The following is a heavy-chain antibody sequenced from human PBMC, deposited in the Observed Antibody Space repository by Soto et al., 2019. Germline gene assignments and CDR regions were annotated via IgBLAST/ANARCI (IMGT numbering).Heavy chain of an antibody. CDR2: MHYRGGT. V-gene: IGHV4-59*08. Sequence: SETLSLTCTVSGGSISSYYWSWIRQPPGKGLEWIGYMHYRGGTLYNPSLKGRVTISLDTSKNQFSLKLTSVTAADTAVYFCARRLVATVATSENNWLHPWGQGVLVTVSS. D-gene: IGHD4-17*01. CDR1: GGSISSYY. J-gene: IGHJ5*02. CDR3: ARRLVATVATSENNWLHP.